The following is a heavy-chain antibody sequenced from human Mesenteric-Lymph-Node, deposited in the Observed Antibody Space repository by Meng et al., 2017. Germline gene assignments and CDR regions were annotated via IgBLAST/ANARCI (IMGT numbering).Heavy chain of an antibody. CDR1: GYSISSTNW. CDR3: LRGSGGSV. V-gene: IGHV4-28*03. J-gene: IGHJ1*01. Sequence: VQLQESGPGLVKPSDTLSLTCAVSGYSISSTNWWGWIRQPPGKGLEWIGYIYYSGSTFYNPSLKSRVSMSIDKSKNQFSLKLTSVTAADTAVYHCLRGSGGSVWGQGTLVTVSS. CDR2: IYYSGST. D-gene: IGHD3-10*01.